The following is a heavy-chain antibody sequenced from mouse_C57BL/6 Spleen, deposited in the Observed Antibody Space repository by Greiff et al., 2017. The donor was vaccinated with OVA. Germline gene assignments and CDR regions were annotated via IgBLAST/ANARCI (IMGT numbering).Heavy chain of an antibody. Sequence: EVKLMESGGGLVKPGGSLKLSCAASGFTFSSYTMSWVRQTPEKRLEWVATISGGGGNTYYPDSVKGRFTISRDNAKNTLYLQMSRRRCEETALYYCARPGGLRRGDAMDYWGQGTSVTVSS. CDR2: ISGGGGNT. CDR1: GFTFSSYT. CDR3: ARPGGLRRGDAMDY. J-gene: IGHJ4*01. D-gene: IGHD2-4*01. V-gene: IGHV5-9*01.